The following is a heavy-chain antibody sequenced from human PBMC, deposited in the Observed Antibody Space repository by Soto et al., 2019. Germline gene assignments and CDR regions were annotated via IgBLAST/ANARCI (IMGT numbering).Heavy chain of an antibody. CDR2: ISSSSSYI. CDR1: GFTFSSYS. J-gene: IGHJ6*02. Sequence: EVQLVESGGGLVKPGGSLRLSCAASGFTFSSYSMNWVRQAPGKGLEWVSSISSSSSYIYYADSVKGRFTISRDNAKNSLYLQMNSLRAADTAVYYCARNKGGIAALHYYYYYGMDVWGQGTTVTVSS. V-gene: IGHV3-21*01. CDR3: ARNKGGIAALHYYYYYGMDV. D-gene: IGHD6-13*01.